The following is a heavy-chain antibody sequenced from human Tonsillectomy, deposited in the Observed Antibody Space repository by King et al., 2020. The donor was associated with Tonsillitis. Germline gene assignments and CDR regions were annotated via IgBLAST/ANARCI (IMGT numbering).Heavy chain of an antibody. CDR3: ARGSSSWIHFDY. Sequence: VQLVESGGGVVQPGRSLRLSCAASGFTFSSYAMHWVRQAPGKGLEWVAVISYDGSNKYYADSVKGRFTISRDNSKNTLYLQMNSLRAEDTAVYYCARGSSSWIHFDYWGQGTLVTVSS. CDR1: GFTFSSYA. D-gene: IGHD6-13*01. V-gene: IGHV3-30*04. CDR2: ISYDGSNK. J-gene: IGHJ4*02.